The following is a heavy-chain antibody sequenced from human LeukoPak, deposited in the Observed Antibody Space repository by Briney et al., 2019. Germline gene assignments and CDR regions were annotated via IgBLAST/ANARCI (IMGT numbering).Heavy chain of an antibody. V-gene: IGHV1-3*01. D-gene: IGHD2-2*01. CDR1: GYTFTSYA. J-gene: IGHJ3*02. Sequence: ASVKVSCKASGYTFTSYAMHWVRQAPGQRLEWMGWINAGNGDTKYSQKFQGRVTITRDTSASTAYMELSSLRSEDTAVYYCARERGSRYCSSTSCTGGAFDIWGQGTMVTVSS. CDR3: ARERGSRYCSSTSCTGGAFDI. CDR2: INAGNGDT.